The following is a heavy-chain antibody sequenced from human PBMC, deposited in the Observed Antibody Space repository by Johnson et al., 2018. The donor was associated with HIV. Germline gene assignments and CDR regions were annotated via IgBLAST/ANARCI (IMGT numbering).Heavy chain of an antibody. V-gene: IGHV3-66*03. J-gene: IGHJ3*02. CDR1: GFTVSSNY. CDR3: ARELRGPDAFDI. CDR2: IYVGGNT. Sequence: VQLVESGGGLIQPGGSLRLSCAASGFTVSSNYMSWVRQAPGKGLEWVLSIYVGGNTYYADSVKGRFTISRDNSKSTLILQMNGLKDEDTAIYYCARELRGPDAFDIWGQGTMVTVSS.